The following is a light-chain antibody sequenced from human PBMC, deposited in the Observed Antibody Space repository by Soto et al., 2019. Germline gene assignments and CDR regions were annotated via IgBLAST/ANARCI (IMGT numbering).Light chain of an antibody. V-gene: IGKV3-15*01. CDR2: SAS. CDR3: QQYNNWPPYS. Sequence: IVMTQSPATLSVSPGESATLSCRASQSVGTNLAWYQQTPGQAPRVLIHSASTRATGIPARFSGSGSDTEVTLTNSGLQSEDVAIYYCQQYNNWPPYSFGQGTKLENK. CDR1: QSVGTN. J-gene: IGKJ2*01.